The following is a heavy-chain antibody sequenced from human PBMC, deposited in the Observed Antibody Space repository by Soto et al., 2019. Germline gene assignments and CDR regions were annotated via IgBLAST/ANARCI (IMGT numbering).Heavy chain of an antibody. CDR1: GFTFSSYW. J-gene: IGHJ4*02. Sequence: GGSLRLSCAASGFTFSSYWMSWVRQAPGKGLEWVANIKQDGSEKYYVDSVKGRFTISRDNSRATLYLQMNSLRADDSAVYYCAKVKAAAGSDYWGQGTLVTVSS. V-gene: IGHV3-7*03. D-gene: IGHD6-13*01. CDR2: IKQDGSEK. CDR3: AKVKAAAGSDY.